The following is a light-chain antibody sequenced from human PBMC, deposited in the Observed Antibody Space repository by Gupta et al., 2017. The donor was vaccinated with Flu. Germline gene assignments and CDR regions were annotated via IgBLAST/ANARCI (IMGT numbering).Light chain of an antibody. CDR1: SRDIGSYHL. CDR2: EVT. Sequence: QSALTQPASVSGSPGQSITVSCTGTSRDIGSYHLVSWYQQGPGKAPKLIIYEVTKRPSGVSSRFSGSKSSTTASPTISVLQADDEADYYCCSYAGSTMSFGGGTKLTVL. CDR3: CSYAGSTMS. J-gene: IGLJ2*01. V-gene: IGLV2-23*02.